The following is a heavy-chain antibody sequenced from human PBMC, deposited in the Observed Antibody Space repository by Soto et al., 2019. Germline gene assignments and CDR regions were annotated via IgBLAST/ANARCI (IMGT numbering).Heavy chain of an antibody. J-gene: IGHJ6*02. V-gene: IGHV3-23*01. CDR1: QFTFNIDA. CDR2: MSGSGASI. Sequence: QPGGSLRLSCVASQFTFNIDAMTWVRQAPGKGLEWVSSMSGSGASIYYADSVKGRFTISRDKSKKTLYLQMNSLRAEDTAVYWCARDNWNGAYYGLDVWGQGTTVTVSS. D-gene: IGHD1-20*01. CDR3: ARDNWNGAYYGLDV.